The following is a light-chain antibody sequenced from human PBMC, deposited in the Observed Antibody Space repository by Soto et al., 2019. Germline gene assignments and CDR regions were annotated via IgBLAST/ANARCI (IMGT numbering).Light chain of an antibody. CDR3: SSYTSNSRLAV. CDR2: EVS. Sequence: QSALTQPASVSGSPGQSITISCTGTSSDIGGYNYVSWYQQHPGKAPRLMIYEVSNRPSGVSNRFSGSKSGNTASLTISGLQAEDYGDYYCSSYTSNSRLAVFGGGTKLTVL. J-gene: IGLJ2*01. V-gene: IGLV2-14*01. CDR1: SSDIGGYNY.